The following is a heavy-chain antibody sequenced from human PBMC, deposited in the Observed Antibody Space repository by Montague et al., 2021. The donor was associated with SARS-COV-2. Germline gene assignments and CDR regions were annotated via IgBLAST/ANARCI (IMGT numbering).Heavy chain of an antibody. CDR3: ARQGGDIVVVIAIRGPYYFDY. CDR2: IYYGRST. J-gene: IGHJ4*02. D-gene: IGHD2-21*01. V-gene: IGHV4-39*01. CDR1: GGSISSSSYY. Sequence: SETLSLTCTVSGGSISSSSYYWGWIRQPPGKRLEWIGTIYYGRSTXYKPSLKSRVTISVDTSKNQFSLKLSSVTAADTAVYYCARQGGDIVVVIAIRGPYYFDYWGQETLVTVSS.